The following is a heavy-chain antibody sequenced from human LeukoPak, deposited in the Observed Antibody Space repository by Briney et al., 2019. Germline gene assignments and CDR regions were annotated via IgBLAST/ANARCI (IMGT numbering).Heavy chain of an antibody. D-gene: IGHD2-15*01. CDR3: ARARDIVVVVAAYFAY. Sequence: SQTLSLTCTVSGGSISSGDYYWSWIRQPPGKGLEWIGEINHSGSTNYNPSLKSRVTISVDTSKNQFSLKLSSVTAADTAVYYCARARDIVVVVAAYFAYWGQGTLVTVS. J-gene: IGHJ4*02. V-gene: IGHV4-30-4*08. CDR2: INHSGST. CDR1: GGSISSGDYY.